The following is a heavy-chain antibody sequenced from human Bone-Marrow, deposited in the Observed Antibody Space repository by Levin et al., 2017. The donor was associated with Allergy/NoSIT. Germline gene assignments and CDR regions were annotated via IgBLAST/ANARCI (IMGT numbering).Heavy chain of an antibody. Sequence: KAGGSLRLSCAASGLTFTNTWMSWVRQAPGKGLEWVGRIKSKADGGTTDYVISVKGRFTISRDDSKKTLYLQMNSLKTEDTAVYYCTTDRAYFFDNSGDRGGFFDYWGQGTLVTVSS. V-gene: IGHV3-15*01. J-gene: IGHJ4*02. CDR3: TTDRAYFFDNSGDRGGFFDY. D-gene: IGHD3-22*01. CDR2: IKSKADGGTT. CDR1: GLTFTNTW.